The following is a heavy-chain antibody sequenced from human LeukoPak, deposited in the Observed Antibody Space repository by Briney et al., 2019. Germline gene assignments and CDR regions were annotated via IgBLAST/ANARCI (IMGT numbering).Heavy chain of an antibody. D-gene: IGHD3-3*01. CDR1: GYTFTSYS. Sequence: GASVKVSCKASGYTFTSYSINWVRQAPGQGLEFMGWISTYNGNTNYAQKFQGRVTMTTDTSTSTAYMELRSLRSDDTAVYYCARDLGDFWSGYYTGYYFDYWGQGTLVTVSS. CDR2: ISTYNGNT. CDR3: ARDLGDFWSGYYTGYYFDY. J-gene: IGHJ4*02. V-gene: IGHV1-18*01.